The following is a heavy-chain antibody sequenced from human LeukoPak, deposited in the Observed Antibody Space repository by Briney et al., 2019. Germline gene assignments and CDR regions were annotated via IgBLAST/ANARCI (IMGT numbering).Heavy chain of an antibody. V-gene: IGHV1-2*02. CDR2: INPNSGGT. D-gene: IGHD3-22*01. J-gene: IGHJ3*02. Sequence: ASVKVSCKASGYTFTGFYMHWVRQAPGQGLEWMGWINPNSGGTNYAQKFQGRVTMTRDTSISTAYMELSRLRSDDTAVYYCAGGYDSSGYYYTWCHAFDIWGQGTMVTVSS. CDR3: AGGYDSSGYYYTWCHAFDI. CDR1: GYTFTGFY.